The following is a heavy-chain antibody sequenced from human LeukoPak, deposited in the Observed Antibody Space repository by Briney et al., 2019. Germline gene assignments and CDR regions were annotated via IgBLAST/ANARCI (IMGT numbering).Heavy chain of an antibody. CDR2: INHSGST. Sequence: SETLSLTCAVYGGSFSGYYWSWIRQPPGKGLEWIGEINHSGSTNYNPSLKSRVTISVDTSKNQFSLKLSSVTAADTAVYYCARGPLWWELLHWFDPWGQGTLVTVSS. CDR1: GGSFSGYY. D-gene: IGHD1-26*01. V-gene: IGHV4-34*01. J-gene: IGHJ5*02. CDR3: ARGPLWWELLHWFDP.